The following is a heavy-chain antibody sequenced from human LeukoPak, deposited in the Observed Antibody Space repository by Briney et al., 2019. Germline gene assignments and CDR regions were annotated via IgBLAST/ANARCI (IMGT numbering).Heavy chain of an antibody. CDR3: ARRRYHSPTFDY. D-gene: IGHD3-9*01. CDR1: GGSISTSNYY. CDR2: IFYSGST. V-gene: IGHV4-39*01. J-gene: IGHJ4*02. Sequence: PSETLSLTCTVSGGSISTSNYYWGWIRQPPGKGLEWIGNIFYSGSTYYSPSLKSRVTISVDTSKNQFSLKLSSVTAADTAVYYCARRRYHSPTFDYWGQGTLVTVSS.